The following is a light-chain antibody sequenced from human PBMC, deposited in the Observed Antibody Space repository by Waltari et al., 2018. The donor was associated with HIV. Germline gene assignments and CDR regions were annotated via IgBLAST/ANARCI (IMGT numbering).Light chain of an antibody. J-gene: IGKJ4*01. CDR1: QSDLYSSNNKNY. Sequence: DIVMTQSPDSLAVSLGERATINCKSSQSDLYSSNNKNYLAWYQQKPGQPPKLLIYWASTRESGVPDRFSGSGSGTDFTLTISSLQAEDVAVYYCQQYYSTLLTFGGGTKVEIK. CDR3: QQYYSTLLT. V-gene: IGKV4-1*01. CDR2: WAS.